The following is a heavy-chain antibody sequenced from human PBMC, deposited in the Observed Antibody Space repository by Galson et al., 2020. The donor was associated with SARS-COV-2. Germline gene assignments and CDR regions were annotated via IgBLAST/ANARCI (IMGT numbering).Heavy chain of an antibody. V-gene: IGHV3-30*18. CDR2: ISYDGSNK. J-gene: IGHJ4*02. CDR1: GFTFSSYG. CDR3: AKDMVRGVTLYYFDY. Sequence: QLGESLKISCAASGFTFSSYGMHWVRQAPGKGLEWVAVISYDGSNKYYADSVKGRFTISRDNSKNTLYLQMNSLRAEDTAVYYCAKDMVRGVTLYYFDYWGQGTLVTVSS. D-gene: IGHD3-10*01.